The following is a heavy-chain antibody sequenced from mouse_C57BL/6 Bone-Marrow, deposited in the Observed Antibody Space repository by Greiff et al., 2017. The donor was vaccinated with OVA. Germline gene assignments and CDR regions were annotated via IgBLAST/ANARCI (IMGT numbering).Heavy chain of an antibody. CDR2: INPNNGGT. CDR1: GYTFTDYY. J-gene: IGHJ2*01. V-gene: IGHV1-26*01. Sequence: EVQLQQSGPELVKPGASVKISCKASGYTFTDYYMNWVKQSHGKSLEWIGDINPNNGGTSYNQKFKGKATLTVNKSSSTAYMELRSLASEDSAVYYWARSEGLRRLDDWGKGTTLTVSS. CDR3: ARSEGLRRLDD.